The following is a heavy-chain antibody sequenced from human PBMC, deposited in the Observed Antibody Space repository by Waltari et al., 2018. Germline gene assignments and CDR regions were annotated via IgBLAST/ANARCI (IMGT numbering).Heavy chain of an antibody. CDR1: GFTFKNYE. Sequence: EVQLVESGGGWVQPGGSLRLSCAASGFTFKNYEMDWVRQAPGKGLEWLSYISSSGTNIDNADSVKGRFTFSRDNANNSLSLQMDSLGVEDTAIYYCARGFVTGKHFLAFDIWGQGTVVTVAS. CDR3: ARGFVTGKHFLAFDI. J-gene: IGHJ3*02. CDR2: ISSSGTNI. D-gene: IGHD2-8*02. V-gene: IGHV3-48*03.